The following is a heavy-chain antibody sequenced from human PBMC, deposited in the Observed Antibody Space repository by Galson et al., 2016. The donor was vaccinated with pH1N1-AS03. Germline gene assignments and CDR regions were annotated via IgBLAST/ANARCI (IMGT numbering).Heavy chain of an antibody. J-gene: IGHJ4*02. CDR3: ARGQGYNSGYFDTDY. D-gene: IGHD3-22*01. CDR2: IWYDGSNK. V-gene: IGHV3-33*01. CDR1: GFTFSSYG. Sequence: SLRLSCAASGFTFSSYGMLWVRQTPGKGLEWVAVIWYDGSNKYYADSVKGRFTISRDNSKNTLYLQMSSLRAEDTAVYYCARGQGYNSGYFDTDYWGRGTLVTVSS.